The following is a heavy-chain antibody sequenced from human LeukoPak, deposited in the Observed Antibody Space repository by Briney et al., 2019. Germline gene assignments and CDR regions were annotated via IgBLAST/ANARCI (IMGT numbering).Heavy chain of an antibody. V-gene: IGHV4-4*07. D-gene: IGHD4-23*01. Sequence: PSETLSLTCTVSGGFISNYYWSWIRQPAGKELEWIGRIHSSGNTLHNPSLKSRVSMSVDTSKNQFSLRLTSAAAADTAVYYFARGPSHGGTYFESWGQGTLVTVSS. CDR1: GGFISNYY. CDR2: IHSSGNT. CDR3: ARGPSHGGTYFES. J-gene: IGHJ4*02.